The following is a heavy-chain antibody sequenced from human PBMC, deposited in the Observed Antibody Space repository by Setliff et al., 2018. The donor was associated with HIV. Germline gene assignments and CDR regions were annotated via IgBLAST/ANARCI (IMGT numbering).Heavy chain of an antibody. D-gene: IGHD3-10*01. J-gene: IGHJ6*02. Sequence: PSETLSLTCGVYGGSLSGYYWTWFRQPPGKGLEWIGEIKHTGTTIYNVSLKSRVTISVDTSKNQLSLNLTSVTAADTAVYYCARVETTVRGATYGMDVWGQGTTVTVSS. CDR1: GGSLSGYY. CDR3: ARVETTVRGATYGMDV. V-gene: IGHV4-34*01. CDR2: IKHTGTT.